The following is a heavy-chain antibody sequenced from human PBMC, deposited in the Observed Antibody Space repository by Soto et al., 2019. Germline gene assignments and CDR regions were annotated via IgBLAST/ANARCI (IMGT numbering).Heavy chain of an antibody. J-gene: IGHJ6*02. CDR3: ARQGFGPLHGLVDV. CDR2: VHHSWGS. V-gene: IGHV4-59*08. D-gene: IGHD3-10*01. Sequence: QVQLQESGPGLVKPSETLSLSCTVSGGSISSYYWSWFRQSPGKRMEWIGYVHHSWGSSYNPSLQVRVAISQDTSRSQFSLKVTSVTATDTAVYYCARQGFGPLHGLVDVWGQGTTVTVSS. CDR1: GGSISSYY.